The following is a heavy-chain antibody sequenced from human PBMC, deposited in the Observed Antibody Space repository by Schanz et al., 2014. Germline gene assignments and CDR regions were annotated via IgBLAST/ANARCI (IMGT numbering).Heavy chain of an antibody. CDR2: IRYDGSNN. V-gene: IGHV3-30*02. J-gene: IGHJ6*02. CDR3: VKDLQRELLRDDHYYGMDV. CDR1: GFTFSSYG. Sequence: LVESGGGVVQPGRSLRLSCAASGFTFSSYGMHWVRQAPGKGLEWVAFIRYDGSNNYYADSVKGRFTISRDNSKNTMYLQMNSLRAEDTAVYYCVKDLQRELLRDDHYYGMDVWGQGTTVTVSS. D-gene: IGHD1-26*01.